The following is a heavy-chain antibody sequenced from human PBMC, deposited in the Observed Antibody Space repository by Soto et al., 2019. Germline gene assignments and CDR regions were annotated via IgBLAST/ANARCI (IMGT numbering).Heavy chain of an antibody. CDR2: INAGNGNT. CDR1: RYTFTSYA. Sequence: QVQLVQSGAEVKKPGASVKVSCKASRYTFTSYAMHWVRQAPGQRLEWMGWINAGNGNTKYSQKYQGRVTITGDTSASTAYMELSSLRSEDTAVYYFAYMVRGVNDAFDIRGQGTMVTVSS. D-gene: IGHD3-10*01. V-gene: IGHV1-3*01. J-gene: IGHJ3*02. CDR3: AYMVRGVNDAFDI.